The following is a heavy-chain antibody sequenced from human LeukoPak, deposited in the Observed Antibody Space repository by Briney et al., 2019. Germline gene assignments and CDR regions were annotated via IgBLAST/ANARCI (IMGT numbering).Heavy chain of an antibody. D-gene: IGHD3-9*01. CDR1: GFTFSMYW. Sequence: PGGSLRLSCAASGFTFSMYWMSWVRQAPGKGLEWVANIKQDGSEKFYVGSVKGRFTISRDNAKNSLYLQMNSLRAEDTAVYYCARDPSYDILTGYKYAFGVWGQGTMVTVSS. J-gene: IGHJ3*01. V-gene: IGHV3-7*01. CDR3: ARDPSYDILTGYKYAFGV. CDR2: IKQDGSEK.